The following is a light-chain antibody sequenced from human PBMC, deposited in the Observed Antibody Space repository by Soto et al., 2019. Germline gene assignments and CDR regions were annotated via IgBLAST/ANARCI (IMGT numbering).Light chain of an antibody. V-gene: IGKV3-11*01. CDR2: DAS. J-gene: IGKJ4*01. CDR1: QSVAIN. CDR3: QQRTNWLT. Sequence: EIVMTQSPATLSVSPGERATLSCRASQSVAINLAWYQQKPGQAPRLLMYDASNRATDIPARFSGSGSGTDFTLTISSLEPEDFAVYYCQQRTNWLTFGGGTKVDIK.